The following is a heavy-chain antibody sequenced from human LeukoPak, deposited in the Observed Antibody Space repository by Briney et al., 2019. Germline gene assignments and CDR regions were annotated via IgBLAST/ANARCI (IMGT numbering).Heavy chain of an antibody. CDR2: ISPYNGNT. CDR1: GYTFTSYG. V-gene: IGHV1-18*01. D-gene: IGHD2-8*01. J-gene: IGHJ1*01. CDR3: ASCHCTNGVCYGECEYFQH. Sequence: GASVKVSCKASGYTFTSYGIIWVRQAPGQGLGWMGWISPYNGNTNYAQKLQGRVTMTTDTSTSTAYMELRSLRSDDTAVYYCASCHCTNGVCYGECEYFQHWGQGTLVTVSS.